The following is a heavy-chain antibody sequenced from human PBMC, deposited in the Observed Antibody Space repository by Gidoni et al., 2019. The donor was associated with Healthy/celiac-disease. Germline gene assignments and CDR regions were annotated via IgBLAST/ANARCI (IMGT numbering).Heavy chain of an antibody. J-gene: IGHJ6*02. D-gene: IGHD6-6*01. CDR2: IWYDGSNK. V-gene: IGHV3-33*01. CDR1: GFTFSSYG. Sequence: QVQLVESGGGVVQPGRSLRLSCAASGFTFSSYGMHWVRQAQGKGLEWVAVIWYDGSNKYYADSVKGRFTISRDNSKNTLYLQMNSLRAEDTAVYYCARDGGAARLYYYYGMDVWGQGTTVTVSS. CDR3: ARDGGAARLYYYYGMDV.